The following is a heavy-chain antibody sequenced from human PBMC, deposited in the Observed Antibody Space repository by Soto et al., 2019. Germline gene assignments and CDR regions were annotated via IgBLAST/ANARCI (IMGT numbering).Heavy chain of an antibody. CDR2: ISAYNGNT. CDR3: ARDEPIAVAGMVAFDI. Sequence: GASVKVSCKASGYTFNSYGISWVRQAPGQGLEWMGWISAYNGNTNYAQKLQGRVTMTTDTSTSTAYMELRSLRSDDTAVYYCARDEPIAVAGMVAFDIWGQGTMVTVSS. CDR1: GYTFNSYG. D-gene: IGHD6-19*01. J-gene: IGHJ3*02. V-gene: IGHV1-18*01.